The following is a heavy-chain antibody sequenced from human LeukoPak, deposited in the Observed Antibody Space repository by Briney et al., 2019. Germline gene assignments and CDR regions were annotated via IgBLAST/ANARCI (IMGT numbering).Heavy chain of an antibody. J-gene: IGHJ4*02. CDR3: ARHGAYYYDSSGYYSDY. Sequence: GESLKISCKGGAYSFTNYWIGWVRQMPGKGLEWMGIIYPGDSDTRYSPSFQGQVTISADKSISTAYLQWSSLKASDTAMYYCARHGAYYYDSSGYYSDYWGQGTLVTVSS. CDR1: AYSFTNYW. V-gene: IGHV5-51*01. D-gene: IGHD3-22*01. CDR2: IYPGDSDT.